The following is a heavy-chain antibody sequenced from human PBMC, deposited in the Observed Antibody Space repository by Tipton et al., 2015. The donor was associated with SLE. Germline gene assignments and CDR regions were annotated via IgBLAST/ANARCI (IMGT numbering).Heavy chain of an antibody. Sequence: TLSLTCAVSGYSISSGYYWGWIRQPPGKGLEWIGNIYHSGSTYYNPSLKSRVTISVDTSKNQFSLKLSSVTAADTAVYYCARHIYDFWSDARYFDLWGRGTLVTVSS. D-gene: IGHD3-3*01. J-gene: IGHJ2*01. CDR1: GYSISSGYY. CDR3: ARHIYDFWSDARYFDL. CDR2: IYHSGST. V-gene: IGHV4-38-2*01.